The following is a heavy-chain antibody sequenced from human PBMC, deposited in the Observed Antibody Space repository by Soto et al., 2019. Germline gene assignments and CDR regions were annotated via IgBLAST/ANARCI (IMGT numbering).Heavy chain of an antibody. CDR3: ARDRYYDFWSGYLAGDHYYYYYGMDV. CDR1: GFTFSSYA. D-gene: IGHD3-3*01. V-gene: IGHV3-30-3*01. Sequence: GGSLRLSCAPSGFTFSSYAMHSVRQAQGKGLEQVAGISFEGSNKYYSDSVKGRFTISRDNSKNTLYLQMNSLRAEDTAVYYCARDRYYDFWSGYLAGDHYYYYYGMDVWGQGTTVTVSS. CDR2: ISFEGSNK. J-gene: IGHJ6*02.